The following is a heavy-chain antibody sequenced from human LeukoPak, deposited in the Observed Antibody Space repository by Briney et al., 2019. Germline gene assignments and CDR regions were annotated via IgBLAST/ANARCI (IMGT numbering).Heavy chain of an antibody. V-gene: IGHV1-69*05. J-gene: IGHJ3*02. CDR3: ARRSGYCTNGVDCFALDI. CDR1: GGTFSSYA. D-gene: IGHD2-8*01. Sequence: SVTVSCKASGGTFSSYAISWVRQAPGQGLEWMGGIIPIFGTANYAQKFQGRVTITTDESTSTAYMELSSLRSEDTAVYYCARRSGYCTNGVDCFALDIWGQGTMVTVSS. CDR2: IIPIFGTA.